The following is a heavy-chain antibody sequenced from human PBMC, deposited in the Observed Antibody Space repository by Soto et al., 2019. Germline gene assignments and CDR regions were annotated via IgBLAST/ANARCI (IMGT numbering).Heavy chain of an antibody. CDR2: INHSGST. CDR3: ARGFYYGSGSYYNVRYYYYMDV. CDR1: GGSFSGYY. V-gene: IGHV4-34*01. D-gene: IGHD3-10*01. J-gene: IGHJ6*03. Sequence: SETLSITCAVYGGSFSGYYWSWIRQPPGKGLEWIGEINHSGSTNYNPSLKSRVTISVDTSKNQFSLKLSSVTAADTAVYYCARGFYYGSGSYYNVRYYYYMDVWGKGTTVTVSS.